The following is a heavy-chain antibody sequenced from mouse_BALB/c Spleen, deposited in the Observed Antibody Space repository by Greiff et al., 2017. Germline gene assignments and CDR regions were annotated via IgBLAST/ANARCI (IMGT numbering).Heavy chain of an antibody. J-gene: IGHJ4*01. CDR3: ARSPYYGKDAMDY. Sequence: EVQLVESGGGLVQPGGSRKLSCAASGFTFSSFGMHWVRQAPEKGLEWVAYISSGSSTIYYADTVKGRFTISRDNPKNTLFLQMTSLRSEDTAMYYCARSPYYGKDAMDYWGQGTSVTVSS. CDR2: ISSGSSTI. CDR1: GFTFSSFG. V-gene: IGHV5-17*02. D-gene: IGHD2-10*01.